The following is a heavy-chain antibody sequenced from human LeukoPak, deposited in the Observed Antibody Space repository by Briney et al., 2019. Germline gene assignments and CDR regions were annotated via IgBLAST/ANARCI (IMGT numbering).Heavy chain of an antibody. CDR1: GGSISSSSYY. CDR3: ASGNYYYGMDV. V-gene: IGHV4-39*01. CDR2: IYYSGST. Sequence: SETLSLTCTVSGGSISSSSYYWGWIRQPPGKGLEWIGSIYYSGSTYYNPSLKSRVTISVDTSKNQFSLKLSSVTAADTAVYYCASGNYYYGMDVWGQGTTVTVSS. J-gene: IGHJ6*02.